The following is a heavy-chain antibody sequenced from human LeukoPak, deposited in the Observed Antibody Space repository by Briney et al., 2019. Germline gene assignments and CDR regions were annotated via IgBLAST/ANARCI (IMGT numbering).Heavy chain of an antibody. CDR2: INHSGST. V-gene: IGHV4-34*01. Sequence: SETLSLTCAVYGGSFSGYYWSWIRQPSGKGLEWIGEINHSGSTNYNPSLKSRVTISVNTSKNQFSLKLSSVTAADTAVYYCARVPVGTTGYPEGSFDPWGQGTLVTVSS. CDR1: GGSFSGYY. D-gene: IGHD5-12*01. J-gene: IGHJ5*02. CDR3: ARVPVGTTGYPEGSFDP.